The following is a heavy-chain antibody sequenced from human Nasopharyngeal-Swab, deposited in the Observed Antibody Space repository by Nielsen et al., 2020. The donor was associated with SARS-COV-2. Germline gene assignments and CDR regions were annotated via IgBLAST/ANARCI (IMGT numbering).Heavy chain of an antibody. J-gene: IGHJ4*02. CDR2: IYPSDSDT. CDR1: GCSFSTYW. D-gene: IGHD4-17*01. V-gene: IGHV5-51*01. Sequence: GESLKISCKGSGCSFSTYWIGWVRQMPGKGLEWMGIIYPSDSDTRYSPSFQGQVTISADKSINTAYLHWSSLKASDTAMYYCARHARATTVDYWGQGTLVTVSS. CDR3: ARHARATTVDY.